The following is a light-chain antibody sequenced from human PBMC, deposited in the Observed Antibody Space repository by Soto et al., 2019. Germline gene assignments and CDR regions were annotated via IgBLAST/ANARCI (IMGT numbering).Light chain of an antibody. V-gene: IGKV1-13*02. CDR2: DAS. CDR1: QSISSA. Sequence: AIQLTQSPSSVSASVGDRVTITCRASQSISSALAWYQQKPGKAPKLLIYDASSLESGVPSRFSGSGSGTDFTLTISSLQPEDFATYYCQQFNSYPSFGQGTKLEIK. J-gene: IGKJ2*01. CDR3: QQFNSYPS.